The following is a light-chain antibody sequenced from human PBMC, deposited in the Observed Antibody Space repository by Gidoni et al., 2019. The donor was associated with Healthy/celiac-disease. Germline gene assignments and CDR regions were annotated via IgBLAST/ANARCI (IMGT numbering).Light chain of an antibody. CDR1: QGISSY. Sequence: AIRMTQSPSSFPASTGDRVTITCRASQGISSYLAWYQQKPGKAPKLLIYAASTLQSGVPSRFSGSGSGTDFTLTIRCLQSEDFATYYCQQYYSYPSLTFGGGTKVEIK. CDR3: QQYYSYPSLT. V-gene: IGKV1-8*01. J-gene: IGKJ4*01. CDR2: AAS.